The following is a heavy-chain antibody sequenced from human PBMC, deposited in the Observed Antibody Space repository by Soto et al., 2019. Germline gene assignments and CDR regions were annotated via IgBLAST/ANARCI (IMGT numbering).Heavy chain of an antibody. V-gene: IGHV2-70*01. D-gene: IGHD3-3*01. CDR3: ARIPRQSYYDFWSGYYTEYYFDY. J-gene: IGHJ4*02. CDR2: IDWDDDK. Sequence: GSGPTLVNPTQTLTLTCTFSGFSLSTSGMCVSWIRQPPGKALEWLALIDWDDDKYYSTSLKTRLTISKDTSKNQVVLTMTNMDPVDTATYYCARIPRQSYYDFWSGYYTEYYFDYWGQGTLVTVSS. CDR1: GFSLSTSGMC.